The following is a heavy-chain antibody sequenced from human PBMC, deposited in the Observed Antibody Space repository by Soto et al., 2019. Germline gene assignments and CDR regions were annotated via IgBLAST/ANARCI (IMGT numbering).Heavy chain of an antibody. J-gene: IGHJ4*02. Sequence: VASVKVSCKTSGFTFTTYYIHWVRQAPGQGLEWMGMIDPSGGSTTYAQKFQGRITMTSDMSTSTVYMELSSLRSEGTAVYYCARVPYDTTGYYAFWGQGTLVTVSS. D-gene: IGHD3-22*01. CDR2: IDPSGGST. CDR3: ARVPYDTTGYYAF. V-gene: IGHV1-46*01. CDR1: GFTFTTYY.